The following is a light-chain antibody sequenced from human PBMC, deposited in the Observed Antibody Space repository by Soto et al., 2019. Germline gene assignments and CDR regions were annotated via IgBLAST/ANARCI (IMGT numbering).Light chain of an antibody. J-gene: IGKJ4*01. CDR3: QQYDSSPLT. V-gene: IGKV3-20*01. CDR2: GAS. Sequence: EIVLTQSPGALSLSPGERATLSCRASQSVSSNYLAWYQQKPGQAPRLLIYGASSRATGIPDRFSGSGSGXXXXLTISRLEPEDFAVYYCQQYDSSPLTFGGGTKVEIK. CDR1: QSVSSNY.